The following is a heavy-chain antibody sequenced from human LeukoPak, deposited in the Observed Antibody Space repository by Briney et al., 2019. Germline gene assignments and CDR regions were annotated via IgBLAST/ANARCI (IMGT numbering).Heavy chain of an antibody. CDR2: ISAYNGNT. D-gene: IGHD6-13*01. CDR1: GYTFTSYG. CDR3: ARVSSSSQLPSDY. J-gene: IGHJ4*02. V-gene: IGHV1-18*01. Sequence: ASGKVSCKASGYTFTSYGISWVRQAPGQGLEWMGWISAYNGNTNYAQKLQGRVTMTTDTSTSTLYMELRSLRSDDTAVYYCARVSSSSQLPSDYWGQGTLVTASS.